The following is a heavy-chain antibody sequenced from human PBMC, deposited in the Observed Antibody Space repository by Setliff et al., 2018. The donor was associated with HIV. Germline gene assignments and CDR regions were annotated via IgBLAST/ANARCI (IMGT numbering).Heavy chain of an antibody. CDR2: INSGRT. CDR1: GGSFSDYY. Sequence: SETLSLTCAVYGGSFSDYYWSWIRQPPGKGLEWIGEINSGRTIHSPSLGSRVTISIDTSKNQFSLKLSSVSAADTAVYYCARVSKTYWYSIPRDYYHHMDVWGKGTTVTVSS. V-gene: IGHV4-34*01. J-gene: IGHJ6*03. CDR3: ARVSKTYWYSIPRDYYHHMDV. D-gene: IGHD2-8*02.